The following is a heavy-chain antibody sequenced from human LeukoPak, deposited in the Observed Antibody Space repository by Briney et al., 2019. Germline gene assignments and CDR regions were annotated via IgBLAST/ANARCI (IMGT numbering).Heavy chain of an antibody. Sequence: GGSLRLSCAASGFTFSNYAMSWVRQAPGKGLEWVSGISGSGGSTFYADSVRGRFTISRDNSKNTLYLQMNSLRAEDTAVYYCAKDQYCTSTSCYVGYWGQGTLATVSS. CDR1: GFTFSNYA. V-gene: IGHV3-23*01. D-gene: IGHD2-2*01. CDR2: ISGSGGST. J-gene: IGHJ4*02. CDR3: AKDQYCTSTSCYVGY.